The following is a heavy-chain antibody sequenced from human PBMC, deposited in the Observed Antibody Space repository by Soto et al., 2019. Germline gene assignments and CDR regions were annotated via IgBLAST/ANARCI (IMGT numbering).Heavy chain of an antibody. D-gene: IGHD1-1*01. J-gene: IGHJ5*02. Sequence: SETLSLTCTFSCASIIGFYWSWIRKSAGKGLEWIGRIYATGTTDYIPSLKSRVMMSVDTSKKQFSLKLRSVTAADTAVYYCVRDGTKTLRDWFDPWGQGISVTVSS. CDR3: VRDGTKTLRDWFDP. CDR1: CASIIGFY. V-gene: IGHV4-4*07. CDR2: IYATGTT.